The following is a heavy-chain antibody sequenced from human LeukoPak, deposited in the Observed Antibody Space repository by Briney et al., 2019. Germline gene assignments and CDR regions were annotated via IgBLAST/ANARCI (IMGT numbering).Heavy chain of an antibody. CDR2: INHSGST. J-gene: IGHJ4*02. V-gene: IGHV4-34*01. CDR3: AIPSGSSIVRGAPSSRYYFDY. CDR1: GGSFRGYY. Sequence: SETLSLTCAVYGGSFRGYYWSWIRQPPGKGLEWIGEINHSGSTNYNPSLKSRVTISVDTSKNQFSLKLSSVTAADTAVYYCAIPSGSSIVRGAPSSRYYFDYWGQGTLVTVSS. D-gene: IGHD3-10*01.